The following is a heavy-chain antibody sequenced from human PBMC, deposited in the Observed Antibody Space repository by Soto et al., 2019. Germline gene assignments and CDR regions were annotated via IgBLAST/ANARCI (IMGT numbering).Heavy chain of an antibody. CDR2: IGTAGDT. D-gene: IGHD2-15*01. V-gene: IGHV3-13*01. CDR1: GFTFSSYD. CDR3: ARSGYCSGGSCPYYYYMDV. Sequence: GESLKISCAASGFTFSSYDMHWVRQATGKGLEWVSAIGTAGDTYYPGSVKGRFTISRENAKNSLYLQMNSLRAGDTAVYYCARSGYCSGGSCPYYYYMDVWGKGTTVTVSS. J-gene: IGHJ6*03.